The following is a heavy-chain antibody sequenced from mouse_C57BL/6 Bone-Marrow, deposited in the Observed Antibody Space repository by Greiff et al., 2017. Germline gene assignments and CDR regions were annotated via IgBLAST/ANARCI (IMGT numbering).Heavy chain of an antibody. Sequence: ESGPGLVKPSQSLSLTCSVTGYSITSGYYWNWIRQFPGNKLEWMGYISYDGSNNYNPSLKNRISITRDTSKNQFFLKLNSVTTEDTATYDSAREGDSPCYFDDWGKGTTLTVSS. CDR2: ISYDGSN. CDR1: GYSITSGYY. V-gene: IGHV3-6*01. J-gene: IGHJ2*01. CDR3: AREGDSPCYFDD. D-gene: IGHD6-2*01.